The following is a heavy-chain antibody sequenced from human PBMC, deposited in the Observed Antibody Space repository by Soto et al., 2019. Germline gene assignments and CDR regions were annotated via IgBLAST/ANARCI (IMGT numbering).Heavy chain of an antibody. CDR3: ARGSSSYNHSYGMDV. CDR2: IIPILGIA. J-gene: IGHJ6*02. Sequence: QVQLVQSGAEVKKPGSSVKVSCKASGGTFSSYTISWVRQAPGQGLEWMGRIIPILGIANYAQKFQGRVTITADKSTSTAYMELSSLRSEDTAVYYCARGSSSYNHSYGMDVWGQGTTVTVSS. D-gene: IGHD6-13*01. CDR1: GGTFSSYT. V-gene: IGHV1-69*02.